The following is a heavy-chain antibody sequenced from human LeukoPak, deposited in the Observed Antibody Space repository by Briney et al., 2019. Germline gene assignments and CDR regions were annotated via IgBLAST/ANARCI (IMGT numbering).Heavy chain of an antibody. CDR1: GFTFDDYG. CDR3: ARGQSSYYYDSSGLNWFDP. V-gene: IGHV3-20*01. CDR2: INWNGGST. Sequence: GGSLRLSCAASGFTFDDYGMSWVRQAPGKGLEWVSGINWNGGSTGYADSVKGRFTISRDNAKNSLYLQMNSLRAEDTALYHCARGQSSYYYDSSGLNWFDPWGQGTLVTVSS. D-gene: IGHD3-22*01. J-gene: IGHJ5*02.